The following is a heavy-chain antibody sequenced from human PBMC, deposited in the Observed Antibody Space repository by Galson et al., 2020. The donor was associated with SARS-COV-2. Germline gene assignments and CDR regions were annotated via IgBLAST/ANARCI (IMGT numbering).Heavy chain of an antibody. J-gene: IGHJ3*02. CDR2: ISHSGGT. CDR1: GTSISSGSYS. D-gene: IGHD4-17*01. CDR3: ARLHYGEYAPEAFDI. Sequence: SETLSLTCAVSGTSISSGSYSWNWIRQPPGKGLEWIGYISHSGGTYYNPSLKSRVTISGDRSKNQFSLRLSSVTAADTAVDYCARLHYGEYAPEAFDIWGPGTRVT. V-gene: IGHV4-30-2*01.